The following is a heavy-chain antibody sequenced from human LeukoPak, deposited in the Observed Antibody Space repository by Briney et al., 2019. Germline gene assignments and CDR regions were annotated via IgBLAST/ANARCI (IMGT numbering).Heavy chain of an antibody. CDR3: VRIDYSNAFDI. CDR1: GYTFTNFD. V-gene: IGHV1-8*03. CDR2: MNPKTGNT. D-gene: IGHD4-11*01. Sequence: SVKVSCKASGYTFTNFDINWVRQATGQGLEWMGWMNPKTGNTGSAQKLQGRVTITGNTSISTAYMELSSLRSDDTAVYYCVRIDYSNAFDIWGQGTMVTVSS. J-gene: IGHJ3*02.